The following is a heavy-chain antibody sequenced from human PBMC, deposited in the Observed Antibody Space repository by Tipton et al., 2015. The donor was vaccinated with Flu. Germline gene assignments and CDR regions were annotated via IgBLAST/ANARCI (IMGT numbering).Heavy chain of an antibody. CDR3: ARDGQGAFDY. Sequence: SLRLSCAASGFTFSSHEMNWVRQAPGKGLEWVSYISSSGSTIYYADSVKGQFTISRDNAKNSLYLQLNSLRAEDTAVYYCARDGQGAFDYWGQGTRVTVSS. J-gene: IGHJ4*02. D-gene: IGHD3/OR15-3a*01. CDR1: GFTFSSHE. V-gene: IGHV3-48*03. CDR2: ISSSGSTI.